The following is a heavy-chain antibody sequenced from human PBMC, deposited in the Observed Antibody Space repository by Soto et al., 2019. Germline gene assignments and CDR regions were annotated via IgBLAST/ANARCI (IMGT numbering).Heavy chain of an antibody. CDR3: AKGRLVQVDY. D-gene: IGHD6-19*01. J-gene: IGHJ4*02. Sequence: QVQLVESGGGVVQPGRSLRLTCVGSGFIFNSYGMHWVRQAPGKGLEWVAVITYDGNNKYYAESVKGRFSISRDNSKNALYLQMNSLRVDDTAVYYCAKGRLVQVDYLGQGTLVTVSS. CDR1: GFIFNSYG. V-gene: IGHV3-30*18. CDR2: ITYDGNNK.